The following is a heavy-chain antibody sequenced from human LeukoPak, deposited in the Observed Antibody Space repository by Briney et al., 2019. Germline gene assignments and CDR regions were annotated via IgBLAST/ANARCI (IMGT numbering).Heavy chain of an antibody. CDR2: IYPVDSDT. V-gene: IGHV5-51*01. J-gene: IGHJ3*02. CDR3: ARTNYYETSGWASGLSPFDM. D-gene: IGHD3-22*01. CDR1: GGGFATHW. Sequence: GASLQISSKGSGGGFATHWIGWGCRVPGKGLEWSGVIYPVDSDTRYSPSFQGQVTISVDKSTTTAYLQWSSLKASDTAMYYCARTNYYETSGWASGLSPFDMCSRGTMVTVSS.